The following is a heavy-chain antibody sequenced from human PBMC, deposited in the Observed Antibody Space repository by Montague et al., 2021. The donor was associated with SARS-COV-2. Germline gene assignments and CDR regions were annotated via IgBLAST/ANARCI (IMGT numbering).Heavy chain of an antibody. D-gene: IGHD3-10*01. V-gene: IGHV4-34*01. CDR3: ARLGDGVVPSPILGVGPYYSYYYMDV. J-gene: IGHJ6*03. CDR2: IHHGGST. Sequence: SETLSLTCAVHGGSFSTYSWNWIRQPPAKGLEWIGEIHHGGSTNYNPSLKSRATISADTSKNQFSLKLTSVAAADTAVYYCARLGDGVVPSPILGVGPYYSYYYMDVWGKGTTVTVSS. CDR1: GGSFSTYS.